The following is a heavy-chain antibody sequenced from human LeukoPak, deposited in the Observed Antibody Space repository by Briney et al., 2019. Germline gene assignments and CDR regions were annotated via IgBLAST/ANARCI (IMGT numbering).Heavy chain of an antibody. D-gene: IGHD4-17*01. V-gene: IGHV3-23*01. Sequence: TGGSLRLSCAASGFTFSSYAMSCVRQAPGRGLEWVSTISGSGGTTYYADPVKGRFTISRDNSKSTLYLQMNSLRAEDTAVYYCARVQRGVRSPTDYWGQGTLVTVSS. J-gene: IGHJ4*02. CDR1: GFTFSSYA. CDR3: ARVQRGVRSPTDY. CDR2: ISGSGGTT.